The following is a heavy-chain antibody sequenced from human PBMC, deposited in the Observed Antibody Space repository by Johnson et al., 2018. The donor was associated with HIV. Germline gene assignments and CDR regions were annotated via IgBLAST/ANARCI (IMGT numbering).Heavy chain of an antibody. D-gene: IGHD2-15*01. CDR2: ISFDGSNK. CDR1: GFTFSSYS. J-gene: IGHJ3*02. Sequence: QVQLVESGGGVVQPGRSLRLSCAASGFTFSSYSMHWVRQAPGKGLAWVAVISFDGSNKYYADSVKGRFTISRDNSKTTLYLQMNSLRDEDTAVYYCANSLLLDAFNIWGQGTMVTVSS. CDR3: ANSLLLDAFNI. V-gene: IGHV3-30*07.